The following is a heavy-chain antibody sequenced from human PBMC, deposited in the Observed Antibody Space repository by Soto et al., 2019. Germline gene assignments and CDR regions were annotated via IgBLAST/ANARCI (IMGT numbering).Heavy chain of an antibody. D-gene: IGHD6-13*01. Sequence: SETLSLTCAVYGGSFSGYYWSWIRQPPGKGLEWIGEINHSGSTNYNPSLKSRVTISVDTSKNQFSLKLSSVTAADTAVYYCARGPQGFFAGIAAAGTKKRKYYFDYWGQGTLVTVSS. V-gene: IGHV4-34*01. CDR2: INHSGST. J-gene: IGHJ4*02. CDR1: GGSFSGYY. CDR3: ARGPQGFFAGIAAAGTKKRKYYFDY.